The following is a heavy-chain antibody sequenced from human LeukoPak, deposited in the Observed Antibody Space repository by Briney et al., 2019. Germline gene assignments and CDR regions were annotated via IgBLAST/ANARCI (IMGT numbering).Heavy chain of an antibody. CDR1: GFIFSSFG. Sequence: GGSLRLSCAASGFIFSSFGMHWVRQAPGKGLEWVAVIWHDGSYKYYLDSVKGRFTISRDNAKNTLYLQMNNLRVEDTAVYYCAREGSSGSADYWGQGTLVTVSS. CDR3: AREGSSGSADY. CDR2: IWHDGSYK. D-gene: IGHD3-22*01. J-gene: IGHJ4*02. V-gene: IGHV3-33*01.